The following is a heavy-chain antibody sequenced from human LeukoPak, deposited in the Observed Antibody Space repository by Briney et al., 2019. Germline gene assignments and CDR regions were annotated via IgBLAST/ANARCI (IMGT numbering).Heavy chain of an antibody. CDR2: INPHNGGT. V-gene: IGHV1-2*02. CDR1: GYTFTGYY. D-gene: IGHD2/OR15-2a*01. J-gene: IGHJ5*02. Sequence: ASVKVSCKASGYTFTGYYMHWVRQAPGQGLEWMGWINPHNGGTNYAQKFQGRVTMTRDTSISIARMELSSLRSDDTAVYYCARDTQPRPYLGNNWFDPWGQGTLVTVTS. CDR3: ARDTQPRPYLGNNWFDP.